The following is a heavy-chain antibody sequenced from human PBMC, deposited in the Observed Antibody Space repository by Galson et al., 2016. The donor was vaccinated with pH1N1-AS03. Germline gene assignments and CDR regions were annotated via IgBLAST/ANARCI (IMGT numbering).Heavy chain of an antibody. CDR3: ARAYYYGSGRSFDY. D-gene: IGHD3-10*01. Sequence: SLRLSCAVSGFTFSSYWMSWVRQAPGKGLEWVANIKQDGSEKYYVDSVKGRFTISRDNAKNSLNLQMNSLRAEDTAVYYCARAYYYGSGRSFDYWGQGTLVTVPS. J-gene: IGHJ4*02. CDR2: IKQDGSEK. V-gene: IGHV3-7*03. CDR1: GFTFSSYW.